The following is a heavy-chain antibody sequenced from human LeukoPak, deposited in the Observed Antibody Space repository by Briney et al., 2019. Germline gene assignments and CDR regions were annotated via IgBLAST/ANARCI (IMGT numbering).Heavy chain of an antibody. D-gene: IGHD3-10*01. CDR3: AKGYGSGNYYSDY. Sequence: PGGSLRLSCAASGFTFSSYSMNWVRQAPGKGLELEWVSSISSGGDKNYADSAKGRFTISRDNAKNPLFLQLNSLRAEDTAVYYCAKGYGSGNYYSDYWGQGTLVTVSS. CDR1: GFTFSSYS. V-gene: IGHV3-21*01. CDR2: ISSGGDK. J-gene: IGHJ4*02.